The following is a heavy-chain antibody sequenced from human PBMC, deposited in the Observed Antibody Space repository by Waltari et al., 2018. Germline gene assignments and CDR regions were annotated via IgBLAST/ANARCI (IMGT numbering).Heavy chain of an antibody. CDR2: ISWNSGSI. CDR3: AKDFNSGSYATTAFDI. V-gene: IGHV3-9*01. CDR1: GFTFDDYA. J-gene: IGHJ3*02. D-gene: IGHD1-26*01. Sequence: EVQLVESGGGLVQPGRSLRLSCAASGFTFDDYAMHWVRQAPGKGLEWVSGISWNSGSIGYAESVKCRFTISRDNAKNSLYLQMNSLRAEDTALYYCAKDFNSGSYATTAFDIWGQGTMVTVSS.